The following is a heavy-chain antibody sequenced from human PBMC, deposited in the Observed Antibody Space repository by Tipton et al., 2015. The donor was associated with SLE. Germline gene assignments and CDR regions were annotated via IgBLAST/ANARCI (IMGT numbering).Heavy chain of an antibody. CDR3: ATSISSSWWGGAAFDI. Sequence: TLSLTCAVSGASISSGYYSWSWVRQPPGKGLEWIGEINHSGVTNYKPSLKSRLTTSVDTSKNQFSLKLNSVTAADTAVYYCATSISSSWWGGAAFDIWGQGTMVTVSS. V-gene: IGHV4-30-2*01. D-gene: IGHD6-13*01. CDR2: INHSGVT. J-gene: IGHJ3*02. CDR1: GASISSGYYS.